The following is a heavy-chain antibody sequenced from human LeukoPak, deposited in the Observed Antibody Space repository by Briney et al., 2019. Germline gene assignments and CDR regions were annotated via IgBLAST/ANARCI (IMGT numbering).Heavy chain of an antibody. J-gene: IGHJ4*02. CDR1: EFFFSDYY. V-gene: IGHV3-11*01. CDR3: AREMGGDYGSGTFFDL. D-gene: IGHD3-10*01. CDR2: ISSGGDTK. Sequence: PWGSLRLSCAASEFFFSDYYMSWVRQAAGKGLEWVSYISSGGDTKYYADSVKGRLTISRDNAKNSLYLQMNNLRAEDTAVYYCAREMGGDYGSGTFFDLWGQGNMVTVSS.